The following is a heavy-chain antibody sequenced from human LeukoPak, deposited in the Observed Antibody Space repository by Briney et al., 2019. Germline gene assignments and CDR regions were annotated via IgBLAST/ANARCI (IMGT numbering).Heavy chain of an antibody. CDR1: GGSFSAYY. J-gene: IGHJ6*02. V-gene: IGHV4-34*01. D-gene: IGHD6-25*01. Sequence: SETLSLTCTVYGGSFSAYYESWIRQAPGKVLEWIGEITPIGCIDYNPSLSSRVTVSLDTSKSQFSLSLSSVTAADTAVYYCARGRGKENVWGQGTTVTVSS. CDR3: ARGRGKENV. CDR2: ITPIGCI.